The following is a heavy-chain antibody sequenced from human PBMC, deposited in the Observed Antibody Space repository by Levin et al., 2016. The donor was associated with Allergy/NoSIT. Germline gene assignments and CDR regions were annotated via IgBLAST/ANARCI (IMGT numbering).Heavy chain of an antibody. Sequence: KVSCKGSGYSFTSYWIGWVRQMPGKGLEWMGIIYPGDSDTRYSPSFQGQVTISADKSISTAYLQWSSLKASDTAMYYCARANYDILTGYGNLDYWGQGTLVTVSS. V-gene: IGHV5-51*01. CDR3: ARANYDILTGYGNLDY. CDR2: IYPGDSDT. CDR1: GYSFTSYW. J-gene: IGHJ4*02. D-gene: IGHD3-9*01.